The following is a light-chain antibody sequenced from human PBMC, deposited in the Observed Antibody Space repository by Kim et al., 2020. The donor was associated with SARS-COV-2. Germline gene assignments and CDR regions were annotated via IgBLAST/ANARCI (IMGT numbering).Light chain of an antibody. CDR3: YSTDSSGNHRV. V-gene: IGLV3-10*01. J-gene: IGLJ3*02. Sequence: SYELTQPPSVSVSPGQTARITCSGDALPKKYAYWYQQKSGQAPVLVIYEDSKRPSGIPERFSGSSSGTVATLSISGAQVEDEADYYCYSTDSSGNHRVFGGGTQLTV. CDR1: ALPKKY. CDR2: EDS.